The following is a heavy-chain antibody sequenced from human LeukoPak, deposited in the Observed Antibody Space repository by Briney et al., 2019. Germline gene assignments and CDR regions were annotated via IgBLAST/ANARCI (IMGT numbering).Heavy chain of an antibody. D-gene: IGHD5-12*01. CDR3: ARDGSLPDY. CDR2: ITSDGSST. V-gene: IGHV3-74*01. J-gene: IGHJ4*02. CDR1: QFTFSSYW. Sequence: PGGSLRLSCAASQFTFSSYWMHWARQAPGKGLVWVSFITSDGSSTSYADYVKGRFTISRDNAKNMLYLQMNSLRAEDTAVYYCARDGSLPDYWGQGTLVTVSS.